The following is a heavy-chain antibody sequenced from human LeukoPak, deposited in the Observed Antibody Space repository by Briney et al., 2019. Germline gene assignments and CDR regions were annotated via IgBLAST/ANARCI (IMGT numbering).Heavy chain of an antibody. CDR1: GFPFSSYA. V-gene: IGHV3-23*01. J-gene: IGHJ4*02. CDR3: ARDGYSYGWYYFDY. CDR2: ISGSGGAK. Sequence: GGSLRLSCAASGFPFSSYAMSWVRQAPGKGLEWVSAISGSGGAKYYADSVTGRFIISRDNAKNSLYLQMNSLRAEDTAVYYCARDGYSYGWYYFDYWGQGTLVTVSS. D-gene: IGHD5-18*01.